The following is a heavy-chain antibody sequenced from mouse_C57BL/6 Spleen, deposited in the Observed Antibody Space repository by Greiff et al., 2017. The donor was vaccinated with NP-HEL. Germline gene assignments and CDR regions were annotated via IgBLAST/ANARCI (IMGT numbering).Heavy chain of an antibody. CDR2: INPNNGGT. Sequence: EVQLQQSGPELVKPGASVKISCKASGYTFTDYYMNWVKQSHGKSLEWIGDINPNNGGTSYNQKFKGKATLTVDKSSSTAYMELRSLTSEDSAVYYCARLDYGNAWFAYWGQGTLVTVSA. D-gene: IGHD2-1*01. CDR3: ARLDYGNAWFAY. CDR1: GYTFTDYY. V-gene: IGHV1-26*01. J-gene: IGHJ3*01.